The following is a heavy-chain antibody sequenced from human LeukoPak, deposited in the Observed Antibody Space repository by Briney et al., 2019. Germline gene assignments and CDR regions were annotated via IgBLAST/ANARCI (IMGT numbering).Heavy chain of an antibody. CDR3: ATILRGYNYGSGYFDY. V-gene: IGHV4-59*01. Sequence: SETLSLTCTVSGGPMNNYYWTWIRQTPERGLEWIGYVYYTGSTKYNPSLKSRATISLNTSKKQFFLKVTSVTAADTAVYYCATILRGYNYGSGYFDYWGQGTLVTVSS. CDR2: VYYTGST. CDR1: GGPMNNYY. D-gene: IGHD5-18*01. J-gene: IGHJ4*02.